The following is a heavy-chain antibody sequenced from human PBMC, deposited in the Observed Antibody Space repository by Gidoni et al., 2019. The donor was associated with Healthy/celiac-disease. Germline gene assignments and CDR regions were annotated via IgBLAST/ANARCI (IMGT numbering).Heavy chain of an antibody. CDR2: IYYSGST. CDR3: AREEGSGSYYNGGDAFDI. J-gene: IGHJ3*02. CDR1: GGSLSSGCYY. V-gene: IGHV4-31*03. D-gene: IGHD3-10*01. Sequence: QVQLQESGPGLVKPSQTLYLTFTVSGGSLSSGCYYWSWIRQHPGKGLEWIGYIYYSGSTYYNPSLKSRVTISVDTSKNQFSLKLSSVTAADTAVYYCAREEGSGSYYNGGDAFDIWGQGTMVTVSS.